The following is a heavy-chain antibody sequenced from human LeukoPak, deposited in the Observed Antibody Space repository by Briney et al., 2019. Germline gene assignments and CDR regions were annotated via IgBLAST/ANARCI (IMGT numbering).Heavy chain of an antibody. CDR1: GLTFSSYW. D-gene: IGHD3-22*01. J-gene: IGHJ4*02. Sequence: GGSLRLSCAASGLTFSSYWMSWVRQAPGKGLEWVANIKQDGSEKYYVDSVKGRFTISRDNAKNSLYLQMNSLRAEDTAVYYCARDHPPLYYYDSSGSIDYWGQGTLVTVSS. CDR2: IKQDGSEK. CDR3: ARDHPPLYYYDSSGSIDY. V-gene: IGHV3-7*01.